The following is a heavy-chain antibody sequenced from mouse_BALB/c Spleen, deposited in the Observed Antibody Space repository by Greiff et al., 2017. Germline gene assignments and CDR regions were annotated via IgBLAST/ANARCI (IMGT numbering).Heavy chain of an antibody. J-gene: IGHJ3*01. Sequence: EVHLVESGPELVKPGASVKMSCKASGYTFTSYVMHWVKQKPGQGLEWIGYINPYNDGTKYNEKFKGKATLTSDKSSSTAYMELSSLTSEDSAVYYCARSYRSFLFAYWGQGTLVTVSA. D-gene: IGHD2-14*01. CDR3: ARSYRSFLFAY. V-gene: IGHV1-14*01. CDR2: INPYNDGT. CDR1: GYTFTSYV.